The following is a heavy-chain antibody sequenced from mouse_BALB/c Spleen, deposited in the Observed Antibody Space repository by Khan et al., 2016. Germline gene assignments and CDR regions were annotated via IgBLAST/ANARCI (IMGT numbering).Heavy chain of an antibody. J-gene: IGHJ2*01. V-gene: IGHV4-1*02. Sequence: EALLLESGGGLVQPGGSLKISCAASGFDFRRYWMSWVRQAPGKGLEWIGEINPDSSTINYTPSLKDKFIISRDNAKNTLYLQMSKVRSEDTGLYYCTGLYYYGFSDYCGQGTTLTVSS. D-gene: IGHD1-1*01. CDR1: GFDFRRYW. CDR3: TGLYYYGFSDY. CDR2: INPDSSTI.